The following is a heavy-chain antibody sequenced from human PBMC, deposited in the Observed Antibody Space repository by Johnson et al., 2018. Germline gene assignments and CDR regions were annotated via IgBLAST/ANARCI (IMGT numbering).Heavy chain of an antibody. J-gene: IGHJ1*01. Sequence: EVQLVETGGGLIQPGGSLRLSCAASGFIVSSNYMSWVRQAPGQGLEWVSVIYTGGSTYYADSVKGRFTSSRDNSKNMLYLKMNRVRAEDTAVDYCARARGYYSLYFQHWGQGTLVTVSS. CDR2: IYTGGST. D-gene: IGHD3-22*01. CDR3: ARARGYYSLYFQH. CDR1: GFIVSSNY. V-gene: IGHV3-53*02.